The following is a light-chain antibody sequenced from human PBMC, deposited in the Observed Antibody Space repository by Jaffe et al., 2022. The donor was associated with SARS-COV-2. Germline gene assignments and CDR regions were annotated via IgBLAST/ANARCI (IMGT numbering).Light chain of an antibody. V-gene: IGLV4-60*03. J-gene: IGLJ7*01. CDR1: SGHRSYI. Sequence: QPVLTQSSSASASLGSSVKLTCTLSSGHRSYIIAWHQQQPGKAPRYLMKLEGSGTYNKGSGVPDRFSGSSSGADHYLTISNLQSEDEADYYCETWDSNTAVFGGGTQLTVL. CDR3: ETWDSNTAV. CDR2: LEGSGTY.